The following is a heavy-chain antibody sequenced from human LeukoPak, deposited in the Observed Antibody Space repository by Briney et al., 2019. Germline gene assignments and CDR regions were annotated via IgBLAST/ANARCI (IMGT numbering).Heavy chain of an antibody. J-gene: IGHJ6*03. CDR2: INHSGST. V-gene: IGHV4-38-2*02. D-gene: IGHD3-10*01. Sequence: SETLSLTCTVSGYSISSGYYWGWIRQPPGKGLEWIGEINHSGSTNYNPSLKSRVTISVDTSKNQFSLKLSSVTAADTAVYYCARTRGRGYYYMDVWGKGTTVTVSS. CDR1: GYSISSGYY. CDR3: ARTRGRGYYYMDV.